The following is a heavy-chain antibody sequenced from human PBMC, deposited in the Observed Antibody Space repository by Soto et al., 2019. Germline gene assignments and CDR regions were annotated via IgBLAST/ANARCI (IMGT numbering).Heavy chain of an antibody. CDR1: GGTFSSYA. D-gene: IGHD3-22*01. J-gene: IGHJ4*02. CDR2: IIPIFGTA. CDR3: ARDYYDSSRYHYSFDY. Sequence: GASVKVSWKASGGTFSSYAISWVRQAPGQGLEWMGGIIPIFGTANYAQKFQGRVTITADESTSTAYMELSSLRSEDTAVYYCARDYYDSSRYHYSFDYWGQGTLVTVSS. V-gene: IGHV1-69*13.